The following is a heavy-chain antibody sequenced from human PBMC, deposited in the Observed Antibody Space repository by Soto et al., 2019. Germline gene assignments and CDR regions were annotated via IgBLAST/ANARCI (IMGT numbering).Heavy chain of an antibody. CDR2: ISAKDGNT. Sequence: QVQLVQSGAEVKEPGASVKVSCKASGYNFKIFGVSWVRQAPGQGLEWMGWISAKDGNTNYAQKLQGRVTMTTDTTTSTAYMELRSLTSDDTAVYYCARAGAELTVSSDYWGQGTLITVSS. V-gene: IGHV1-18*01. CDR3: ARAGAELTVSSDY. J-gene: IGHJ4*02. CDR1: GYNFKIFG. D-gene: IGHD3-9*01.